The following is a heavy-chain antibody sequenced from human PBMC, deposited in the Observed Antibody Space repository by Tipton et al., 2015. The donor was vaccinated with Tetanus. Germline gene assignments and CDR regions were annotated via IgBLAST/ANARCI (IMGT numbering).Heavy chain of an antibody. V-gene: IGHV3-48*02. J-gene: IGHJ5*01. CDR3: ARRGEARANWFDS. Sequence: SLRLSCEGSGFSFRDFGMNWVRQAPGKGPEWISYISYSSTSIYYADSVKGRFAVSRDNAKNSLFLQMNTLTDDDTAVYYCARRGEARANWFDSWVQGPLVTISS. CDR2: ISYSSTSI. CDR1: GFSFRDFG.